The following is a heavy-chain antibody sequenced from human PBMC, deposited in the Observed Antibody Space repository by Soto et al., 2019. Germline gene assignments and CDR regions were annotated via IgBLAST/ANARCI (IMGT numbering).Heavy chain of an antibody. CDR3: AKDRGSYYEGSYYGMDV. J-gene: IGHJ6*02. V-gene: IGHV3-30*18. D-gene: IGHD1-26*01. CDR2: ISFDGSNK. Sequence: SLRLSCAASGFTFSSYGMHWVRQAPGKGLEWVSLISFDGSNKYYADSVKGRFTISRDNSKNTLYLQMNSLRAEDTAVYYCAKDRGSYYEGSYYGMDVWGQGTTVTVSS. CDR1: GFTFSSYG.